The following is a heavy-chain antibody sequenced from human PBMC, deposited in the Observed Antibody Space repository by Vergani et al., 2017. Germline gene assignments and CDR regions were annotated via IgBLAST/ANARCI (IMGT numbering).Heavy chain of an antibody. D-gene: IGHD6-19*01. CDR2: ISYDGSNK. V-gene: IGHV3-30*14. CDR3: AGEIFRYSSGWYVDY. J-gene: IGHJ4*02. Sequence: QVQLVESGGGVVQPGRSLRLSCAASGFTFSSYAMHWVRQAPGKGLEWVAVISYDGSNKYYADSVKGRFTISRDNSKNTLYLQMNSLRAEDTAVYYWAGEIFRYSSGWYVDYWGQGTLVTVSS. CDR1: GFTFSSYA.